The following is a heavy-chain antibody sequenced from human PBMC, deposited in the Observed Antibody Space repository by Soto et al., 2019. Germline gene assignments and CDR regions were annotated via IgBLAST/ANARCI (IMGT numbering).Heavy chain of an antibody. D-gene: IGHD2-15*01. CDR2: IGHLETT. CDR3: ARGGGYDYFDF. V-gene: IGHV4-30-2*06. Sequence: TLFLTCSLSGVAKTYGGYSWSWMRQSPEKGLEWLGYIGHLETTYYNPSFKGRLSLSIDRTRNQFSLSLSSMTAGDKAVYYCARGGGYDYFDFWGQVLQVTFSS. CDR1: GVAKTYGGYS. J-gene: IGHJ4*02.